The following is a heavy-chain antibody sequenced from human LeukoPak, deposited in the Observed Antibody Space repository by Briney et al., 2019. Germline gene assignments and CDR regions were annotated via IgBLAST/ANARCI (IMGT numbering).Heavy chain of an antibody. CDR3: ARDHRIAARLIQDFDY. D-gene: IGHD6-6*01. CDR2: IYYSGST. J-gene: IGHJ4*02. V-gene: IGHV4-39*07. Sequence: PSETLSLTCTVSGGSISSSSYYWGWIRQPPGKGLEWIGSIYYSGSTYYNPSLKSRVTISVDTSKNQFSLKLSSVTAADTAVYYCARDHRIAARLIQDFDYWGQGTLVTVSS. CDR1: GGSISSSSYY.